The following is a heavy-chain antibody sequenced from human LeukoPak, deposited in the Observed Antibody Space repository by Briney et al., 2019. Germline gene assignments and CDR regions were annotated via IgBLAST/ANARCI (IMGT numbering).Heavy chain of an antibody. V-gene: IGHV3-23*01. CDR2: IRGNGET. CDR3: AKASWVSSTDAVR. Sequence: PGGSLRLSCAASGFSFSSFDMSWVRQGPARGLEWVSSIRGNGETSYADSVKGRFTLSSDSSRNTVYFQLNNLRVEDTAIYYCAKASWVSSTDAVRWGQGTLVTVSS. CDR1: GFSFSSFD. J-gene: IGHJ4*02. D-gene: IGHD3-16*01.